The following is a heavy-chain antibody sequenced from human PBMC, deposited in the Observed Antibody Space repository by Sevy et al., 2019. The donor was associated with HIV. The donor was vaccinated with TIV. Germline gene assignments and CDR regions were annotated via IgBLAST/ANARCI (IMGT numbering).Heavy chain of an antibody. V-gene: IGHV3-48*02. J-gene: IGHJ3*02. CDR1: GFTFSSYS. D-gene: IGHD3-22*01. CDR3: GSQHVVISTLSAFDI. Sequence: GGSLRLSCAASGFTFSSYSMNWVRQAPGKGLEWVSYIRSSSSTIYYADSVKGRFTISRDNAKNSLYLRMTSLRDEDSAVYYRGSQHVVISTLSAFDIWGQGTMVTVSS. CDR2: IRSSSSTI.